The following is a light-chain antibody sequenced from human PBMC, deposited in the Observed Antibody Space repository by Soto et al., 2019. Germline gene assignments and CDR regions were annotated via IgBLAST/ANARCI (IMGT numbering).Light chain of an antibody. J-gene: IGLJ1*01. Sequence: QSALTQPASVSGSPGQSITISCTGTISDVGYSNYVSWYQQLPGKAPKLMIYDVSDRPSGVSNRFSGSKSGSTASLTISGLQTEDEADYYCSSYTSSSLYVFGTGTKVTVL. CDR2: DVS. CDR3: SSYTSSSLYV. V-gene: IGLV2-14*01. CDR1: ISDVGYSNY.